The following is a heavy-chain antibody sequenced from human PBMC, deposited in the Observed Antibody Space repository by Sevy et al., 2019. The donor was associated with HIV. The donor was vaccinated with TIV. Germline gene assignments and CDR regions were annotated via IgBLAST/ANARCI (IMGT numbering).Heavy chain of an antibody. CDR3: AKETIRGTYNWFDP. CDR2: ISGSGGST. Sequence: GGSLRLSCVASGFTFSNYGMSWVRQAPGEGLECVSDISGSGGSTYYADSVRGRFTISRDNSKNTLYLQMNSLRADDTAVYYCAKETIRGTYNWFDPWGQGTLVTVSS. J-gene: IGHJ5*02. V-gene: IGHV3-23*01. CDR1: GFTFSNYG. D-gene: IGHD3-10*01.